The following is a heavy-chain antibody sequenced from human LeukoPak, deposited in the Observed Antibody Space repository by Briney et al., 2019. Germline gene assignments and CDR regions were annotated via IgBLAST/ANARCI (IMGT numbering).Heavy chain of an antibody. Sequence: SVKVSCKASADTFKRYAISRARQAPGHGLEWMGRITPLLGMANYTQRFQGRVTITADKSTHTAYMELSTLRSDDTAVYYCARDASYYGLDVWGQGTTVTVSS. V-gene: IGHV1-69*04. J-gene: IGHJ6*02. CDR2: ITPLLGMA. CDR1: ADTFKRYA. CDR3: ARDASYYGLDV.